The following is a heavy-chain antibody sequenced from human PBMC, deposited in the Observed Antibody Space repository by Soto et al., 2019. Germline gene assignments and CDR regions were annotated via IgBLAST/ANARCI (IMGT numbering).Heavy chain of an antibody. J-gene: IGHJ4*02. CDR1: GFTFTNYG. Sequence: GGSLRLSCAASGFTFTNYGFHWVRQAPGKGLEWVAAIWSDGNNRYNGGAVEGRFTISKDNSKDMLYLQMNDLRVEDTALYYCARDSIRVPADFDYWGQGTLVTVSS. CDR2: IWSDGNNR. V-gene: IGHV3-33*01. CDR3: ARDSIRVPADFDY. D-gene: IGHD1-20*01.